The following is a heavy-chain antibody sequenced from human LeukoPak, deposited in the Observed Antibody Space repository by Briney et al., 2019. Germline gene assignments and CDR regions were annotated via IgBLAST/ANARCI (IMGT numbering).Heavy chain of an antibody. CDR1: GFIFRSYA. CDR2: ITANGDRT. D-gene: IGHD4-17*01. Sequence: PGGSLRLSCVGSGFIFRSYAVTWVRQAPGKGLEWVSSITANGDRTYYDDSVKGRFTISRDNSIHTLFLQMSSLRAEDTAVYYCAKDFIQGDYGDQWDYFDYWGQGTLVTVSS. V-gene: IGHV3-23*01. CDR3: AKDFIQGDYGDQWDYFDY. J-gene: IGHJ4*02.